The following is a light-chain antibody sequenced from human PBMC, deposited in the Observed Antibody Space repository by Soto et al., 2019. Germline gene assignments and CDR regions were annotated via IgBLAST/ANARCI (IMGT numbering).Light chain of an antibody. CDR3: QQSYSTPWT. CDR1: QSISSY. CDR2: AAS. V-gene: IGKV1-39*01. Sequence: DIQMTQSPSSLSASVGDRVTITCRASQSISSYLNWYQQKPGKAPKLLIYAASRLQSGVPSRFSGSGSGTDFTLTISSLQPEDVATYYWQQSYSTPWTFGQGTKVEIK. J-gene: IGKJ1*01.